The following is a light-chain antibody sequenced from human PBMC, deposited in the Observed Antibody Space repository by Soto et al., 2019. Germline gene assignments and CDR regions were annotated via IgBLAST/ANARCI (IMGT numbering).Light chain of an antibody. CDR1: QTVTNY. Sequence: DIQMTQSPSSLSSSVGDRVTITCRASQTVTNYLNWYQQKPGKDPKLLIYATSTLLSGVPSRFTGGGSGTDFTLTIDSLQPEDFATCFCQQSYSSPWTFGQGTKVEI. CDR3: QQSYSSPWT. CDR2: ATS. V-gene: IGKV1-39*01. J-gene: IGKJ1*01.